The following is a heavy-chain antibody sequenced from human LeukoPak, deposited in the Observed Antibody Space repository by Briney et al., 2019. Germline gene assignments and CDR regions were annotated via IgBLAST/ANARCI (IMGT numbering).Heavy chain of an antibody. Sequence: SETLSLTCTVSGYSIRSGYYWSWIRQPPGKGLEWIGYIYYSGSTNYNPSLKSRVTISVDTSKNQFSLKLSSVTAADTAVYYCATYYNYAAFDLWGQGTMVIVSS. CDR1: GYSIRSGYY. D-gene: IGHD5-18*01. CDR3: ATYYNYAAFDL. V-gene: IGHV4-61*01. J-gene: IGHJ3*01. CDR2: IYYSGST.